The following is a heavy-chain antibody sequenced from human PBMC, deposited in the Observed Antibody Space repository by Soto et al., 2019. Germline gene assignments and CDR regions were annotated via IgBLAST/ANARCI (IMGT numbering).Heavy chain of an antibody. J-gene: IGHJ4*02. D-gene: IGHD1-7*01. CDR1: GFTFSSCA. CDR3: AKDRWNYDYFDF. V-gene: IGHV3-23*01. CDR2: ISGSGDST. Sequence: GSLRLSCAASGFTFSSCAMNWVRQAPGKGLEWVSTISGSGDSTYYADSVKGRFTISRDNSKSTLYLQMNSLRAEDTAVYYCAKDRWNYDYFDFWGQGTLVTVSS.